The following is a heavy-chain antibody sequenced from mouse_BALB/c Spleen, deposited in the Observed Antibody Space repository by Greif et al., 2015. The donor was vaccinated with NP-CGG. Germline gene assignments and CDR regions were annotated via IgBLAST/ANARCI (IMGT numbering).Heavy chain of an antibody. CDR1: GYTFTSYV. V-gene: IGHV1-14*01. Sequence: LVESGPELVKPGASVKMPCKASGYTFTSYVMHWVKQKPGQGLEWIGYINPYSDGTKYNEKFKGKATLTSDKSSSTAYMELSSLTSEDSAVYYCARDSPWYFDVWGAGTTVTVSS. D-gene: IGHD6-1*01. CDR3: ARDSPWYFDV. J-gene: IGHJ1*01. CDR2: INPYSDGT.